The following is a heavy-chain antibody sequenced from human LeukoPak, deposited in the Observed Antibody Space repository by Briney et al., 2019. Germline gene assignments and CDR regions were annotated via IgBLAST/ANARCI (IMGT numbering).Heavy chain of an antibody. V-gene: IGHV3-11*01. CDR2: ISSTGMTI. CDR3: VRDKHYESSGNAGWFYH. D-gene: IGHD3-22*01. Sequence: PGGSLRLSCAASGFTFSDYYMAWIRQAPGKGLEWVSYISSTGMTIYYADSVKGRFTISRDNAKNSLYLQINSLSAEDTALYYCVRDKHYESSGNAGWFYHWGPGILCPVSS. CDR1: GFTFSDYY. J-gene: IGHJ5*02.